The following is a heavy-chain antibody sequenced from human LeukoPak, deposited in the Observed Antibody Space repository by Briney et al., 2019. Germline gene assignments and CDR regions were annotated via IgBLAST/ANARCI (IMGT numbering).Heavy chain of an antibody. J-gene: IGHJ4*02. Sequence: GASVKVSCMASGYTFTNNYLHWVRQAPGQGLEWMGMIYPRDGSTSYAQNFQGRVTVTRDTSTTTVHMELRGLRSEDTAVYYCARDQEGFDYRGQGTVVTVSS. CDR3: ARDQEGFDY. CDR2: IYPRDGST. CDR1: GYTFTNNY. V-gene: IGHV1-46*01.